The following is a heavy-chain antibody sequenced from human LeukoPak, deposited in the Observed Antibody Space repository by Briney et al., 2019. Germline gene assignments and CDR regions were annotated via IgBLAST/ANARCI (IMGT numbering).Heavy chain of an antibody. CDR2: INRDGSSK. CDR3: ARGGEKFYYFWSGYYFDY. V-gene: IGHV3-7*01. J-gene: IGHJ4*02. D-gene: IGHD3-3*01. CDR1: GFTFSSYW. Sequence: PGGSLRLSCAASGFTFSSYWMSWVRQAPGKGLEWVSTINRDGSSKYYVDSVKGRFTISRDNAKNTLYLQMNSLRAEDTAVYYRARGGEKFYYFWSGYYFDYWGQGTLVTVSS.